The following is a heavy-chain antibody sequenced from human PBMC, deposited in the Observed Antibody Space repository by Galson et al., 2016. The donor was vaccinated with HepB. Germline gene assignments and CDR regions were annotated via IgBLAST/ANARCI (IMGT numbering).Heavy chain of an antibody. CDR3: ARELVRSAFDL. V-gene: IGHV3-48*02. J-gene: IGHJ3*01. CDR1: GFTFSRYW. CDR2: ISTTVRTI. Sequence: SLRLSCAASGFTFSRYWMHWVRQAPGKGLQWISYISTTVRTIYYADSVVGRFTISRDNAKNSVYLQMNSLRDDDTAVYYCARELVRSAFDLWGQGTMVTVSS. D-gene: IGHD2-21*01.